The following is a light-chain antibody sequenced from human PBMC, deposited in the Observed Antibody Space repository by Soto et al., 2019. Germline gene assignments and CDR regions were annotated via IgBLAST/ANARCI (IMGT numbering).Light chain of an antibody. J-gene: IGKJ5*01. CDR1: QTIKNC. CDR2: AAS. Sequence: DIQMTQSPSTLSASVGDRVTISCRASQTIKNCLAWYQQKPGKAPKLLIYAASNLEAGVPPRFRGSGSGTDFTFTISRLQPEDIATYYCQQYENLPTFGQGTRLEIK. CDR3: QQYENLPT. V-gene: IGKV1-33*01.